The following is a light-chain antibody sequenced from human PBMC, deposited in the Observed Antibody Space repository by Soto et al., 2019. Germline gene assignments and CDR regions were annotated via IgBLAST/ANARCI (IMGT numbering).Light chain of an antibody. Sequence: NVMTLSASTLSVSPRERATLACRAIQSISDTLACYQQKPGQAPRLLIYGASNRATGIPDRFSGGGSATDFTLTISRLEPEDFAVYYCQQYGRSRWTFGRGTKV. CDR1: QSISDT. J-gene: IGKJ1*01. CDR2: GAS. V-gene: IGKV3-20*01. CDR3: QQYGRSRWT.